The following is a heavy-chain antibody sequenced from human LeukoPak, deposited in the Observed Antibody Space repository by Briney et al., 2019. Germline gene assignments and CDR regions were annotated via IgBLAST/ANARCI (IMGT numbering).Heavy chain of an antibody. J-gene: IGHJ4*02. V-gene: IGHV1-3*01. CDR2: INAGNGYT. Sequence: GASVKVSCKASGYTFTSYAMHWVRQAPGQRLEWMGWINAGNGYTKYSQKFQGRVTITRDTSASTAYMELSSLRSEDTAVYYCALPRIAVAGWSFDYWGQGTLVTVSS. D-gene: IGHD6-19*01. CDR1: GYTFTSYA. CDR3: ALPRIAVAGWSFDY.